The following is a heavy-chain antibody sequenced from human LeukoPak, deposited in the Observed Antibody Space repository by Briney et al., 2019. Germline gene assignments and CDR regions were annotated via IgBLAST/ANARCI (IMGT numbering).Heavy chain of an antibody. CDR1: GGSISSGGYS. D-gene: IGHD3-22*01. CDR3: ARSRLVGTTVIVVARGAFDL. V-gene: IGHV4-30-2*01. Sequence: PSETLSLTCAVSGGSISSGGYSWSWIRQPPGKGLEWIGEINQSGATSYNPSLKSRVTISRDTPKNQFSLRLSSVTAADTAVYYCARSRLVGTTVIVVARGAFDLWGQGNVVTVSS. J-gene: IGHJ3*01. CDR2: INQSGAT.